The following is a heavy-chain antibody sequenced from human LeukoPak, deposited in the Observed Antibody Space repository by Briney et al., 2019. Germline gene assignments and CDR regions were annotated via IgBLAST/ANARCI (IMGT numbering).Heavy chain of an antibody. V-gene: IGHV4-39*01. CDR2: IYYSGRT. D-gene: IGHD6-13*01. CDR1: GGSIRSSSYY. CDR3: ARLEGIAAAGY. J-gene: IGHJ4*02. Sequence: PSETLSLTCTVSGGSIRSSSYYGGWLRQPPGKGLEWIGSIYYSGRTYYNPSLKSRVTISVDTSKNQFSLKLISVTAADTAVYYCARLEGIAAAGYWGQGTLVTVSS.